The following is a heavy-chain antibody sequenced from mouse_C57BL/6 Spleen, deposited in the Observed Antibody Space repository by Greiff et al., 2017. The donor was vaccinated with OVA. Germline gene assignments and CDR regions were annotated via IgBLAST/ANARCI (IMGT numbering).Heavy chain of an antibody. J-gene: IGHJ1*03. CDR3: ARSLLRTGYFDV. V-gene: IGHV1-39*01. Sequence: VHVKQSGPELVKPGASVKISCKASGYSFTDYNMNWVKQSNGKSLEWIGVINPNYGTTSYNQKFKGKATLTVDQSSSTAYMQLNSLTSEDSAVYYCARSLLRTGYFDVWGTGTTVTVSS. CDR1: GYSFTDYN. CDR2: INPNYGTT. D-gene: IGHD1-2*01.